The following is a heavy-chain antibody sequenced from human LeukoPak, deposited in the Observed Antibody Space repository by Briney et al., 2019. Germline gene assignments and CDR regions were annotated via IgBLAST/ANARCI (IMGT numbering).Heavy chain of an antibody. J-gene: IGHJ4*02. CDR2: IYSTGNT. CDR1: GGSISNYY. Sequence: SETLSLTCTVSGGSISNYYWSWIRQPPGKRLEWIAYIYSTGNTNYNPSLKGRVTISVDTSKNQFSLRLNSVTAADTAVYYCARHPSWPDYGGTFDYWGQGTLAIVSS. V-gene: IGHV4-59*08. D-gene: IGHD4-17*01. CDR3: ARHPSWPDYGGTFDY.